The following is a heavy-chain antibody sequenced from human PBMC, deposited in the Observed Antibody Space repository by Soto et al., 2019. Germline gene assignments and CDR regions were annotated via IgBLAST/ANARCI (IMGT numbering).Heavy chain of an antibody. J-gene: IGHJ4*02. CDR3: AKRGSGSQFDY. Sequence: ASVKVSCKASGYTFTSYGISWVRQAAGQGLEWIGWMSPNSGNTGYAQKFQGRVTLTRDTSISTAYMELSSLRAEDTAVHYCAKRGSGSQFDYWGQGTLVTVSS. CDR2: MSPNSGNT. D-gene: IGHD1-26*01. V-gene: IGHV1-8*02. CDR1: GYTFTSYG.